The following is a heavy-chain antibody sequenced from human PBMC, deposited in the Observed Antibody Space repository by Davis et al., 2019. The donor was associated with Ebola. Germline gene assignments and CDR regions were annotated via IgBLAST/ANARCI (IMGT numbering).Heavy chain of an antibody. CDR2: ISGSSSTI. Sequence: GESLKTPCAASGFTFSSYSMNWVRQAPGKGLEWVSYISGSSSTIYYADSVKGRFTISRDNAKNSLYLQMNSLRDEDTAVYYCARVLRSSYGMDVWGQGTTVTVSS. D-gene: IGHD3-3*01. CDR1: GFTFSSYS. CDR3: ARVLRSSYGMDV. V-gene: IGHV3-48*02. J-gene: IGHJ6*02.